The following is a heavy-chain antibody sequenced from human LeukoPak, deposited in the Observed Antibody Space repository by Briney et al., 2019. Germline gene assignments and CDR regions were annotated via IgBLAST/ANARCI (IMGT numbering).Heavy chain of an antibody. CDR3: ARGSRSGVVERDAFDI. D-gene: IGHD3-3*01. V-gene: IGHV3-7*01. Sequence: GGSLRLSCAASGFTFISYWMSWVRQAPGKGLEWVANIKQDGSEKYYVGSVKGRFTISRDNAKNSLYLQMNSLRVEDTAVYYCARGSRSGVVERDAFDIWGQGTMGTVSS. CDR1: GFTFISYW. J-gene: IGHJ3*02. CDR2: IKQDGSEK.